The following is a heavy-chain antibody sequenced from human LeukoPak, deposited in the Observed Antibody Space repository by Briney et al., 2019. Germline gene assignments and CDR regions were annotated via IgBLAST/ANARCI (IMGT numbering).Heavy chain of an antibody. CDR3: ARDMQLST. V-gene: IGHV3-23*01. J-gene: IGHJ3*01. CDR2: ISFSGGST. CDR1: GFTFSGSA. D-gene: IGHD2-15*01. Sequence: GRSLRLSCAASGFTFSGSAMSWVRQAPGKGLEWVSLISFSGGSTYYADSVKGRFTISRDNSKDTLYLQMNDLRAEDTAMYYCARDMQLSTRGLGTMVTVSS.